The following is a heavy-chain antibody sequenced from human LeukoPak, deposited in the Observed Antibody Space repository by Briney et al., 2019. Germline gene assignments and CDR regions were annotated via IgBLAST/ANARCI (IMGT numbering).Heavy chain of an antibody. V-gene: IGHV1-8*03. CDR1: GYTLTSYG. CDR2: ISAHTGDI. Sequence: GASVKVSCKASGYTLTSYGVYWVRQAPGQGLEWVGWISAHTGDIKYAQKFQGRVTITRNTSISTAYMELSSLRSEDTAVYYCARGVKEVFLEWLYLTYYFDYWGQGTLVTVSS. J-gene: IGHJ4*02. D-gene: IGHD3-3*01. CDR3: ARGVKEVFLEWLYLTYYFDY.